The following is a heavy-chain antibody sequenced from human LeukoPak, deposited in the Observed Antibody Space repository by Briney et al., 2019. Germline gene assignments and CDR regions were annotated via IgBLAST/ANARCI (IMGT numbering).Heavy chain of an antibody. CDR2: IWYDGSNK. CDR3: AKDASSGYVDAFDI. Sequence: GRSLRLSCAASGFTFSSYGMHWVRQAPGKGLEWVAVIWYDGSNKYYADSVKGRFTISRDNSKNTLYLQMNSLRAEDTALYYCAKDASSGYVDAFDIWGQGTMVTVSS. J-gene: IGHJ3*02. D-gene: IGHD3-22*01. V-gene: IGHV3-33*06. CDR1: GFTFSSYG.